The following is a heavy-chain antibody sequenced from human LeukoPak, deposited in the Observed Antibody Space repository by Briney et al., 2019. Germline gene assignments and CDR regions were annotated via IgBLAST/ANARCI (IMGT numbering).Heavy chain of an antibody. CDR3: AKGGISSTGLEA. J-gene: IGHJ5*02. D-gene: IGHD1-1*01. Sequence: GGSLRLSCAASGFTFSSYAMSWVRQAPGKGLEWVSSIDTGIGATYYADSVKGRFTISRDNSKNRVYLQMSSLRDDDTAVYYCAKGGISSTGLEAWGQGTLVTVSS. V-gene: IGHV3-23*05. CDR1: GFTFSSYA. CDR2: IDTGIGAT.